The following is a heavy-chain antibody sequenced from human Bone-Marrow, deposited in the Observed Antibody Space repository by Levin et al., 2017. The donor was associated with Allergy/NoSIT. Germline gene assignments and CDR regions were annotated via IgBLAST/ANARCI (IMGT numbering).Heavy chain of an antibody. D-gene: IGHD3-22*01. J-gene: IGHJ6*02. Sequence: GESLKISCKSSGYTFTGHYIYWVRQAPGQGLEWMGRINPNSGGPNYAKKFQGRVTMTTDTSISKAYMELRGLRSDDTPVYYCARGHYDDTSRYYFYYYRGMDVWGQGTTVTVSS. V-gene: IGHV1-2*06. CDR1: GYTFTGHY. CDR2: INPNSGGP. CDR3: ARGHYDDTSRYYFYYYRGMDV.